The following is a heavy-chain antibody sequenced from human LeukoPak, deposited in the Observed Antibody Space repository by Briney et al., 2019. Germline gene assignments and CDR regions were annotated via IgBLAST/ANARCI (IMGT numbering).Heavy chain of an antibody. V-gene: IGHV3-73*01. CDR2: IRSKANSYAT. J-gene: IGHJ3*02. CDR1: GFTLSGSA. Sequence: GGSLRLSCAASGFTLSGSAMHWVCQASGKGLEWVGRIRSKANSYATAYAASVKGRFTISRDDSKNTAYLQMNSLKTEDTAVYYCTTRRPDAFDIWGQGTMVTVSS. CDR3: TTRRPDAFDI.